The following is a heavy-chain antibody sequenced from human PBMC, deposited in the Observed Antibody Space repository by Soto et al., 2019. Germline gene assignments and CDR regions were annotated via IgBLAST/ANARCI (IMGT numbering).Heavy chain of an antibody. J-gene: IGHJ4*02. Sequence: QLQLQESGPGLVKPSETLSLTCTVSGGSISSSSYYWGWIRQPPGKGLEWIGRIYYSGSTYYNPSLKSRVTLSVDTSKTQSSLKLSSVTAADTAVYYCARLVSSSWYGGYYFDYWGQGTLVTVSS. CDR1: GGSISSSSYY. CDR3: ARLVSSSWYGGYYFDY. D-gene: IGHD6-13*01. V-gene: IGHV4-39*01. CDR2: IYYSGST.